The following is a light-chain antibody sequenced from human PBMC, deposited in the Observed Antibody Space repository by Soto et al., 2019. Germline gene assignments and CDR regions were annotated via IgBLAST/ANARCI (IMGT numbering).Light chain of an antibody. J-gene: IGLJ1*01. CDR3: SSYTNSNTRQIV. CDR1: SSDVGGYNY. V-gene: IGLV2-14*03. CDR2: DVT. Sequence: QSVLTQPASVSGSPGQSITISCTGTSSDVGGYNYVSWYQHHPGKAPKLIIYDVTNRPSGVSNPFSGSKSGNTASLTISGLQPEDEADYYCSSYTNSNTRQIVFGTG.